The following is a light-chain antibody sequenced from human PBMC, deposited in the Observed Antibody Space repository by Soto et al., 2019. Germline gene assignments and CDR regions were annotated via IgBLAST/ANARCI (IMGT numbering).Light chain of an antibody. J-gene: IGKJ4*01. CDR3: QQRSNWPST. Sequence: EIVLTQSPATLSLSPGNRATLSCRASQSVSGYLAWYQQKPGQAPRLLIYDASSRATGIPAKFSGSGSGADSTLTIASREPGDVSVYYCQQRSNWPSTVGGWTKVEI. V-gene: IGKV3-11*01. CDR2: DAS. CDR1: QSVSGY.